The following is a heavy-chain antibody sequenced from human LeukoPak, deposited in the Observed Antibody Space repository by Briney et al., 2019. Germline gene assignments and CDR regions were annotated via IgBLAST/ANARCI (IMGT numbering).Heavy chain of an antibody. CDR3: ARGRITMVRGVIYGDAFDI. J-gene: IGHJ3*02. V-gene: IGHV4-59*01. Sequence: SETLSLTCTVSGGSISSYYWSWIRQPPGKGLEWIGYIYYGGSTNYNPSLKSRVTISVDTSKNQFSLKLSSVTAADTAVYYCARGRITMVRGVIYGDAFDIWGQGTMVTVSS. CDR1: GGSISSYY. D-gene: IGHD3-10*01. CDR2: IYYGGST.